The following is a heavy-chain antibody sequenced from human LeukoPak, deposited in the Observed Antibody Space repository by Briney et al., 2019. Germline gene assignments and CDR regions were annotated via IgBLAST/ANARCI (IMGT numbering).Heavy chain of an antibody. Sequence: SETLSLTCTVSGGSISSYYWSWIRQPAGKGLEWIGRIYTSGSTNYNPSLKSRVTMSVDTSKNQFSLKLSSVTAADTAVYYCARPRDCSSTSCYPYYDFWSGRGAFDIWGQGTMVTVSS. CDR2: IYTSGST. D-gene: IGHD2-2*01. V-gene: IGHV4-4*07. CDR3: ARPRDCSSTSCYPYYDFWSGRGAFDI. CDR1: GGSISSYY. J-gene: IGHJ3*02.